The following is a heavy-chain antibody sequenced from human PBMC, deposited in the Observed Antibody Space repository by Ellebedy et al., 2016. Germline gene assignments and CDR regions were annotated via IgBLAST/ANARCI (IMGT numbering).Heavy chain of an antibody. Sequence: SETLSLTCAVYGGSFSGYYWSWIRQPPGKGLEWIGYIYYSGSTYYNPSLKSRVTISVDTSKNQFSLKLSSVTAADTAVYYCARSYYDSSGQSAGGNYFDYWGQGTLVTVSS. CDR2: IYYSGST. V-gene: IGHV4-30-4*08. J-gene: IGHJ4*02. CDR1: GGSFSGYY. D-gene: IGHD3-22*01. CDR3: ARSYYDSSGQSAGGNYFDY.